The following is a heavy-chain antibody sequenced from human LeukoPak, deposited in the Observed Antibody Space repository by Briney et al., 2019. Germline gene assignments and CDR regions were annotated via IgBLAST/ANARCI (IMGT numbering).Heavy chain of an antibody. J-gene: IGHJ4*02. D-gene: IGHD3-22*01. CDR1: GFTSSDSW. V-gene: IGHV3-7*01. CDR2: IHQDAGEK. Sequence: GGSLSLSCAASGFTSSDSWMTWVRQPPGQGLQWGASIHQDAGEKQYVPAVKGRFTISRDNAKNSLDLQMNSLRDEDSALYYCARDSINSDNSADYYAYWGQGTLVTVSS. CDR3: ARDSINSDNSADYYAY.